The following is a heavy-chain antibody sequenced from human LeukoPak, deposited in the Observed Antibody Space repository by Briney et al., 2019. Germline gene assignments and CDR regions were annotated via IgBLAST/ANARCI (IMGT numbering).Heavy chain of an antibody. CDR2: IYYSGGI. D-gene: IGHD5-18*01. Sequence: PLGTLSLTCAVSRGSICSPNSSWIRQPPGQGLEWFSYIYYSGGINYTPSLKSRVSISVDTSNSHCSLKLSSVNAEDTAVYYCARVIEDSYDHSSYAFDIGGQGTMVTVS. J-gene: IGHJ3*02. CDR1: RGSICSPN. CDR3: ARVIEDSYDHSSYAFDI. V-gene: IGHV4-59*11.